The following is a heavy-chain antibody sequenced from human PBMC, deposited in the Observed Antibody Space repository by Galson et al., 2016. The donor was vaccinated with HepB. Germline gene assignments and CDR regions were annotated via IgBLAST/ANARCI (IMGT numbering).Heavy chain of an antibody. Sequence: LVKVSCKASGGSFNNFAITWVRQAPGLGLEWMGGTFPLSGTAHYAQKFQDRVIITADASTNTVFLDLSSLRSEDTALYYCARSISGYLTTWGQGTLLTVSS. CDR1: GGSFNNFA. CDR3: ARSISGYLTT. V-gene: IGHV1-69*13. CDR2: TFPLSGTA. J-gene: IGHJ5*02. D-gene: IGHD3-3*02.